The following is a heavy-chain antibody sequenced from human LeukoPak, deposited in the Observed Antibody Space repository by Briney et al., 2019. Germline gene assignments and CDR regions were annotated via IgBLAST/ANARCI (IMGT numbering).Heavy chain of an antibody. J-gene: IGHJ4*02. Sequence: ASVKVSCKVSGYTLTELSMHWVRQAPGKGLEWMGGFDPEDGETIYAQKFQGRVTMTEDKSTDTAYMELSSLRSEDTAMYYCATVPYDSSGYTFDYWGQGTLVTVPS. CDR3: ATVPYDSSGYTFDY. CDR2: FDPEDGET. CDR1: GYTLTELS. V-gene: IGHV1-24*01. D-gene: IGHD3-22*01.